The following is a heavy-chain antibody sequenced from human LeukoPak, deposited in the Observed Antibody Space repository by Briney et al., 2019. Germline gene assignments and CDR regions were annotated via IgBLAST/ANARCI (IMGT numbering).Heavy chain of an antibody. CDR3: ARLGSGSYYNRYFDY. Sequence: GGSLRLSCAASGFTVSSNYMSWVRQAPGKGLEWVSVIYSGGSTYYADSVKGRFTISRDNSKNTLYLRMNSLRAEDTAVYYCARLGSGSYYNRYFDYWGQGTLVTVSS. V-gene: IGHV3-66*04. J-gene: IGHJ4*02. D-gene: IGHD3-10*01. CDR1: GFTVSSNY. CDR2: IYSGGST.